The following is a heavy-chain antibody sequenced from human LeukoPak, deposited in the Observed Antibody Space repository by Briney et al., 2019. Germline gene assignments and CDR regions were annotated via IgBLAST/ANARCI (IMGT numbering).Heavy chain of an antibody. Sequence: GGSLRLSCAASGFTFSSYWMSWVRQAPGKGLEWVANIKRDGNEKYYVDSVKGRFTISRDNAKNSLYLQMNSLRAEDTAVYYCVGSSWSYYFDYWGQGTLVTVSS. J-gene: IGHJ4*02. CDR2: IKRDGNEK. CDR3: VGSSWSYYFDY. CDR1: GFTFSSYW. V-gene: IGHV3-7*01. D-gene: IGHD6-13*01.